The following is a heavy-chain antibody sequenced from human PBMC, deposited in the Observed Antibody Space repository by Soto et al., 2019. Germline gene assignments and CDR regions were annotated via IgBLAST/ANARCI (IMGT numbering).Heavy chain of an antibody. CDR1: GYTFTASY. V-gene: IGHV1-2*02. CDR3: VRDAGRSLASVRFDA. CDR2: INPDRGIT. D-gene: IGHD3-16*02. Sequence: QVQLVQSGAELKKPGASVKVSCKASGYTFTASYIHWLRQAPGQGLEWMGWINPDRGITNYARKFQGRVTLTGDTSISTAYMELNTLKSDDSALYYCVRDAGRSLASVRFDAWGQGTLVTVSS. J-gene: IGHJ4*02.